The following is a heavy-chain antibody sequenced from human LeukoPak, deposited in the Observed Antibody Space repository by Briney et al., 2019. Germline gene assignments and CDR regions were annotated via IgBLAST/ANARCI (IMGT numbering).Heavy chain of an antibody. D-gene: IGHD2-2*01. J-gene: IGHJ6*03. V-gene: IGHV1-69*13. Sequence: SVTVSCTASGGTFSSYANSWVRQAPGQGLEWMGGIIPIFGTANYAQKFQGRVTITADESTSTAYMELSSLRSEDTAVYYCARAGSQDIVVVPAANGGVYYYYSYMDVWGKGTTVTVSS. CDR3: ARAGSQDIVVVPAANGGVYYYYSYMDV. CDR2: IIPIFGTA. CDR1: GGTFSSYA.